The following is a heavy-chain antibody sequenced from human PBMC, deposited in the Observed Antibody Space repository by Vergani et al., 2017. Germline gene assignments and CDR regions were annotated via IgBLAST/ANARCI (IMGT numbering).Heavy chain of an antibody. CDR1: GITFWKFG. D-gene: IGHD5-12*01. CDR3: TKGSVYYHDSAGHGYDPYTGFDL. V-gene: IGHV3-9*01. Sequence: EVQLVTSGGDLVQPGGSLRLSCEASGITFWKFGMHWVRQGPGKGLEWVSGISWNSGAVDYADSVRGRFTISRDNAKNSLFLEMNSLRFEDTAVYFCTKGSVYYHDSAGHGYDPYTGFDLWGQGTLVTVSS. CDR2: ISWNSGAV. J-gene: IGHJ3*01.